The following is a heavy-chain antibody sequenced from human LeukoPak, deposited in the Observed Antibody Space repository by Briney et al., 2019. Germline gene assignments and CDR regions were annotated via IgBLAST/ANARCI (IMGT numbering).Heavy chain of an antibody. CDR1: GGSISSGGYY. CDR3: ARESLKGPYGDYGGGVFDY. Sequence: SETLSLTCTVSGGSISSGGYYWSWIRQHPGKGLEWIGYIYYSGSTYYNPSLKSRVTISVDTSKNQFSLNLSSVAAADTALYYGARESLKGPYGDYGGGVFDYWGQGTLVTVSS. J-gene: IGHJ4*02. D-gene: IGHD4-17*01. CDR2: IYYSGST. V-gene: IGHV4-31*03.